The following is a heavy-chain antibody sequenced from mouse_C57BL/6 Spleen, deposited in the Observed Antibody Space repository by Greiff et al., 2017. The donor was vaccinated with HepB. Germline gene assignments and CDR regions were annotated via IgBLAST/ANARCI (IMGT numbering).Heavy chain of an antibody. V-gene: IGHV1-82*01. CDR1: GYAFSSSW. CDR2: IYPGDGDT. J-gene: IGHJ1*03. D-gene: IGHD2-5*01. Sequence: QVQLQQSGPELVKPGASVKISCKASGYAFSSSWMNWVKQRPGKGLEWIGRIYPGDGDTNYNGKFKGKATLTADKSSSTAYMQLSSLTSEDSAVYFFARSYYSNYVNFDVWGTGTTVTVSS. CDR3: ARSYYSNYVNFDV.